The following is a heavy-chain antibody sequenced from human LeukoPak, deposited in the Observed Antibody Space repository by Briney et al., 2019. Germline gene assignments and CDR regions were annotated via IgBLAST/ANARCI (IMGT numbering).Heavy chain of an antibody. J-gene: IGHJ4*02. CDR2: FSPYTGNT. CDR3: ARFYDFLTGYYDY. CDR1: GYTFRNYN. Sequence: GASVKVSCKASGYTFRNYNINWVRQAPGQGLEWVGWFSPYTGNTEYAQKLQGRVTMTTDASTSTAYMELRSLRSDDTAVYYCARFYDFLTGYYDYWGQGTLVTVSS. V-gene: IGHV1-18*01. D-gene: IGHD3-9*01.